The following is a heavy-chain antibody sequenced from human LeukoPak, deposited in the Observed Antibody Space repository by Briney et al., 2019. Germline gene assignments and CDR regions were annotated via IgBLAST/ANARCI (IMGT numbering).Heavy chain of an antibody. Sequence: GGSLRLSCAASGFTFTKFWMHWVRQAPGRGLVWVSRVKDDGISTLYADSVKGRFTISRDNAKNTLYLQMNSLRADDTALYYCAMGPYAAFEMWGQGTMVTVSS. CDR1: GFTFTKFW. D-gene: IGHD2-2*01. V-gene: IGHV3-74*01. CDR3: AMGPYAAFEM. CDR2: VKDDGIST. J-gene: IGHJ3*02.